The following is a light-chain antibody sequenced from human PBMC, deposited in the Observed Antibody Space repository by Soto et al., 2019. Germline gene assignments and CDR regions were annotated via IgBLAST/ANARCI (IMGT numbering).Light chain of an antibody. V-gene: IGKV3-15*01. CDR3: QQYNNRPPWT. CDR1: QSVSSN. CDR2: GAS. Sequence: EIVMMQSPASLSVSPGERATLSCRAGQSVSSNLSWYQQIPGQAPRLLIYGASTRATGIPVRFSGSGSETEFTLTISSLQSEDFAVYYCQQYNNRPPWTFGQGTKVDIK. J-gene: IGKJ1*01.